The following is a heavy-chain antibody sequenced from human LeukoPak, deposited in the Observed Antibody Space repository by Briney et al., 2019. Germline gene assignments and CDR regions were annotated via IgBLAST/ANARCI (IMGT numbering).Heavy chain of an antibody. D-gene: IGHD5-12*01. CDR3: ARDPKGGYSYGWGAFDI. CDR2: ISSSSSTI. V-gene: IGHV3-48*01. CDR1: GFTFSSYS. Sequence: PGGSLRLSCAASGFTFSSYSMNWVRQAPGKGLEWVSYISSSSSTIYYADSVKGRFTISRDNSKNTLYLKMNSLRAEDTAVYYCARDPKGGYSYGWGAFDIWGHGTMVTVSS. J-gene: IGHJ3*02.